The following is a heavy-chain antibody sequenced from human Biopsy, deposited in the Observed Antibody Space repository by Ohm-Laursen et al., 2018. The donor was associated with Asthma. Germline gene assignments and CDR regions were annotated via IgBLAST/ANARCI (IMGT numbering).Heavy chain of an antibody. J-gene: IGHJ6*02. Sequence: ATVKISCKTSGYTFNSAGITWVRQAPGQGLEWMGGIGVYNGNTKVAQKLQDRVTMITDTSTSTAYMELRSLRSDDTAVYFCARAVDYSHYYGIDVWGQGTTVTVS. V-gene: IGHV1-18*01. CDR2: IGVYNGNT. CDR3: ARAVDYSHYYGIDV. D-gene: IGHD3-10*01. CDR1: GYTFNSAG.